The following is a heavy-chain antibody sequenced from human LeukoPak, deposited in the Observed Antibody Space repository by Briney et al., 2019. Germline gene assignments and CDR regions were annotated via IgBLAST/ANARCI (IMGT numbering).Heavy chain of an antibody. V-gene: IGHV4-39*07. CDR3: ARDYKLDAFDI. CDR1: GFTFSSYG. Sequence: PGGSLRLSCAASGFTFSSYGMSWVRQAPGKGLEWIGSIYYSGSTYYNPSLKSRVTISVDTSKNQFSLKLSSVTAADTAVYYCARDYKLDAFDIWGQGTTVTVSS. D-gene: IGHD3-10*01. J-gene: IGHJ3*02. CDR2: IYYSGST.